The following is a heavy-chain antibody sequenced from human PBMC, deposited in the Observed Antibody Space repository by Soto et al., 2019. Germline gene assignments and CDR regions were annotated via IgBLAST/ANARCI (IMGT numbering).Heavy chain of an antibody. CDR2: INHSGST. CDR3: ARVERYDFWSGYRNWFDP. Sequence: SETLSLTCAVYGGSFSGYYWSWIRQPPGKGLEWIGEINHSGSTNYNPSLKSRVTISVDTSKNQFSLKLSSVTAADTAVYYCARVERYDFWSGYRNWFDPWGQGTLVTVSS. J-gene: IGHJ5*02. D-gene: IGHD3-3*01. V-gene: IGHV4-34*01. CDR1: GGSFSGYY.